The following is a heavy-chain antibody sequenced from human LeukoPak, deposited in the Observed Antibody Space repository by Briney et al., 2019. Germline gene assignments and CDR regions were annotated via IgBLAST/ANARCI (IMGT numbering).Heavy chain of an antibody. Sequence: GESLKISCKGSGYSFTSYWIGWVRQMPGKGLEWMGIIYPGDSDTRYSPSFQGQVTISADKSISTAYLRWSSLKASDTAMYYCARQGYDSSGYYYDAFDIWGQGTMVTVSS. CDR1: GYSFTSYW. D-gene: IGHD3-22*01. J-gene: IGHJ3*02. CDR2: IYPGDSDT. CDR3: ARQGYDSSGYYYDAFDI. V-gene: IGHV5-51*01.